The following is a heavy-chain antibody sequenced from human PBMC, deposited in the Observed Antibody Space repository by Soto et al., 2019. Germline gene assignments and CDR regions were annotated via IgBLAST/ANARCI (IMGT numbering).Heavy chain of an antibody. D-gene: IGHD6-19*01. CDR3: ARDDSNGWYYFDY. Sequence: SETLSLTCTVSGGPISSYYWSWIRQPPGKGLEWIGYIHYSGSTNYNPSLKSRVTISVDTSKNQFSLKLTSVTTADTAVYYCARDDSNGWYYFDYWGQGTLVTVSS. CDR1: GGPISSYY. J-gene: IGHJ4*02. CDR2: IHYSGST. V-gene: IGHV4-59*01.